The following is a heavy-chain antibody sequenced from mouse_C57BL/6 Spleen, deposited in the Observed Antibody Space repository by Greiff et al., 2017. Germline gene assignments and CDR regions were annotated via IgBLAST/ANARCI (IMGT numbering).Heavy chain of an antibody. Sequence: QVQLQQSGAELVKPGASVKISCKASGYAFSSYWMNWVKQRPGKGLEWIGQIYPGDGDTNYNGKFKGKATLTADKSSSTAYMQLSSLTSEDSAVYFCARRGLRQWDYAMDYWGQGTSVTVSS. CDR3: ARRGLRQWDYAMDY. D-gene: IGHD1-1*01. V-gene: IGHV1-80*01. CDR1: GYAFSSYW. CDR2: IYPGDGDT. J-gene: IGHJ4*01.